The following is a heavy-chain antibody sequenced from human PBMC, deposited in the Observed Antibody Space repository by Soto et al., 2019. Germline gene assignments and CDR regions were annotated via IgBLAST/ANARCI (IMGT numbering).Heavy chain of an antibody. CDR3: AASIFYYGMDV. CDR1: GYTFTNYW. V-gene: IGHV5-51*01. J-gene: IGHJ6*02. Sequence: LGESLKISCKGSGYTFTNYWIGWVRQMPGKGLEWMGIIYPGDSDTKYNPSFQGQVTISADKSITTTYLRWTSLKASDTAIYYGAASIFYYGMDVWGQGTTVTVSS. CDR2: IYPGDSDT.